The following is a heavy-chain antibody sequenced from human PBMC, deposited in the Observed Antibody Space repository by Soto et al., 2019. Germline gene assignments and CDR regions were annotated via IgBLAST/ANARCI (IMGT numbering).Heavy chain of an antibody. Sequence: PGGSLRLSCAASGFTFSDYYMSWIRQAPGKGLEWVSYISSSGTTIYYADSVKGRLTISRDNAKNSLYLQMNSLRAEDTAVYFCARDRDYYDSSAYYSFDYWGQGTLVTVSS. J-gene: IGHJ4*02. CDR3: ARDRDYYDSSAYYSFDY. CDR1: GFTFSDYY. CDR2: ISSSGTTI. V-gene: IGHV3-11*01. D-gene: IGHD3-22*01.